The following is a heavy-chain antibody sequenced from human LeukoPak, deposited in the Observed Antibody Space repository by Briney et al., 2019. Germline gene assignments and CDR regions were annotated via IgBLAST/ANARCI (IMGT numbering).Heavy chain of an antibody. Sequence: GGSLRLSCAASGFTFSSYSMNWVRQAPGKGLEWVSSISSSSSYIYYADSVKGRFTISRDNAKNSLYLQMNSLRAEDTAVYYCARERLPFGYCTNGVCEEGDWFDPWGQGTLVTVSS. CDR2: ISSSSSYI. CDR1: GFTFSSYS. CDR3: ARERLPFGYCTNGVCEEGDWFDP. D-gene: IGHD2-8*01. V-gene: IGHV3-21*01. J-gene: IGHJ5*02.